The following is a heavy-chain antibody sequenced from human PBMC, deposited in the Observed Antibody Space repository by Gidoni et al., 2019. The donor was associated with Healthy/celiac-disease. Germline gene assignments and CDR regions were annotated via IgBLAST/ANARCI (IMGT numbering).Heavy chain of an antibody. J-gene: IGHJ6*02. D-gene: IGHD3-9*01. CDR1: GYSFTSYW. V-gene: IGHV5-51*01. CDR2: IYPGDSDT. Sequence: EVQLVQSGAEVKKPGESLKISCKGSGYSFTSYWIGWLRQMPGKGLEWMGIIYPGDSDTRYSPSFQGQVTISADKSISTAYLQWSSLKASDTAMYYCARHKNHPKGRYASYYYYGMDVWGQGTTVTVSS. CDR3: ARHKNHPKGRYASYYYYGMDV.